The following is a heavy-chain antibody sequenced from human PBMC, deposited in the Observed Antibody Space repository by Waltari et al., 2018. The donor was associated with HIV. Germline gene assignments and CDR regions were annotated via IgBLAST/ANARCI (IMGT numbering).Heavy chain of an antibody. J-gene: IGHJ4*02. Sequence: QVQLQQWGAGLLKPSETLSLTCAVYGGSFSGYYWSWIRQPPGKGLEWIGEINHSGSTNYNPSLKSRVTISVDTSKNQFSLKLSSVTAADTAVYYCARLGSSWGKGDYWGQGTLVTVSS. V-gene: IGHV4-34*01. CDR2: INHSGST. CDR3: ARLGSSWGKGDY. CDR1: GGSFSGYY. D-gene: IGHD6-13*01.